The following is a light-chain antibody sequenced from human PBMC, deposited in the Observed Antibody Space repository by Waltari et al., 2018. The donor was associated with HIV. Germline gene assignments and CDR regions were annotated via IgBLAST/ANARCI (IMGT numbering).Light chain of an antibody. CDR1: SPRSFF. CDR3: HSRDTNSDHYV. V-gene: IGLV3-19*01. J-gene: IGLJ1*01. Sequence: SSELTQDPVVSVALGQTINITCQGDSPRSFFANLYQQRPGQAPVLVVYGANRRPSGIPDRFSASNSGNTSSLIISDSQAVDEADYYCHSRDTNSDHYVFGGGTRVIV. CDR2: GAN.